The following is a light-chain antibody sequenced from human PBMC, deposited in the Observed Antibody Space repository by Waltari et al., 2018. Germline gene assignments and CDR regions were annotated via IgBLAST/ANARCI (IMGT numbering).Light chain of an antibody. CDR1: SWHSSYI. Sequence: QPVLTQSSSASASLGSSVKLTCTLSSWHSSYIIAWHQQQPGKAPRYLMKLEGSGSYNKGSGVPDRFSGSSSGADRYLTISNLQSEDEADYYCETWDSNTRVFGTGTKVTVL. CDR2: LEGSGSY. CDR3: ETWDSNTRV. J-gene: IGLJ1*01. V-gene: IGLV4-60*03.